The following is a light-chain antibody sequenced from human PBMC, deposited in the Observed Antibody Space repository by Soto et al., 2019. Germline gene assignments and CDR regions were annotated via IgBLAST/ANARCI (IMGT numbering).Light chain of an antibody. CDR2: ATS. Sequence: DLQMTQSPSSLSASVGDRDNITCRASQTVSSYLNWYQQKPGTVPKLLIYATSNLQSGVPSRFSGRGFGTDFTLTISSLQPEDFATYYCQQSFTTPSFGQGTRLEIK. J-gene: IGKJ5*01. CDR1: QTVSSY. CDR3: QQSFTTPS. V-gene: IGKV1-39*01.